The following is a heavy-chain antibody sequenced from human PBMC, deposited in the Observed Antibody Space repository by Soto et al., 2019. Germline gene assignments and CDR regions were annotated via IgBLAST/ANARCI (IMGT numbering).Heavy chain of an antibody. CDR1: GYSFTSYW. Sequence: GESLKISCKGSGYSFTSYWIGWVRQMPGKGLEWMGIIYPGDSDTRYSPSFQGQVTISADKSISTAYLQCSSLKASDTAMYYCASPAYPSAAHTTDAFDIWGQGTMVTVSS. V-gene: IGHV5-51*01. CDR2: IYPGDSDT. J-gene: IGHJ3*02. D-gene: IGHD2-2*02. CDR3: ASPAYPSAAHTTDAFDI.